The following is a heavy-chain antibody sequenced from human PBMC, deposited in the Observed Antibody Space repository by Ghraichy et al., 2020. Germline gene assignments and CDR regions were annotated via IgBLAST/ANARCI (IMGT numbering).Heavy chain of an antibody. CDR2: ISGSGGST. CDR1: GFTFSSYA. D-gene: IGHD2-15*01. Sequence: GGSLRLSCAASGFTFSSYAMSWVRQAPGKGLEWVSAISGSGGSTYYADSVKGRFTISRDNSKNTLYLQMNSLRAEDTAVYYCAKGLHDCSGGSCYSGSYYYYGMDVWGQGTTVTVSS. V-gene: IGHV3-23*01. J-gene: IGHJ6*02. CDR3: AKGLHDCSGGSCYSGSYYYYGMDV.